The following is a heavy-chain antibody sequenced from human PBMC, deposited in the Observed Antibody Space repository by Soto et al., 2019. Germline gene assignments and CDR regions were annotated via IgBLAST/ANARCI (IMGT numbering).Heavy chain of an antibody. J-gene: IGHJ4*02. Sequence: QVQLVQSGAEVRKPGASVKVSCKASGYTFTTYNMHWVRQAPGQGLEWMGVINPSVGSTSYAQKCQGRVTMTRDTSTGTVYMELSSLRSEDTAVYYCARAGAGYLDYWGQGTLVTVSS. CDR2: INPSVGST. CDR1: GYTFTTYN. V-gene: IGHV1-46*01. CDR3: ARAGAGYLDY. D-gene: IGHD3-10*01.